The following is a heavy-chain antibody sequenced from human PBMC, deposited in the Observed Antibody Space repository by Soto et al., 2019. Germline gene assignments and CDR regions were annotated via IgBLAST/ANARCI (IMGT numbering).Heavy chain of an antibody. D-gene: IGHD1-26*01. Sequence: QVQLVESGGGVVQPGRSLRLSCVASGFTLSGHGMHWVRQAPGKGLEWVAVITYDGSEIHYSDSVKGRFTISRDTSKNMVSRQMNSLKTEDTAMYYCAREPGYGYYRVADYWGPGTLVTVSS. CDR3: AREPGYGYYRVADY. J-gene: IGHJ4*03. CDR1: GFTLSGHG. V-gene: IGHV3-30*03. CDR2: ITYDGSEI.